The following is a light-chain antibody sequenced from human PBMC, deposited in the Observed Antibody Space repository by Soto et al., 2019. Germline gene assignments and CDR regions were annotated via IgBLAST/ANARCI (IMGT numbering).Light chain of an antibody. V-gene: IGLV2-14*01. Sequence: QSALTQPASVSGSPGQSITISCTGTSSDVGGYDYVSWYQQHPGKAPKVMIYEVSNRPSGVSYRFSGSKSGNTASLTISGLQAEDEADYYCSSYTTSSTRVFGGGIKLTVL. CDR3: SSYTTSSTRV. CDR1: SSDVGGYDY. CDR2: EVS. J-gene: IGLJ2*01.